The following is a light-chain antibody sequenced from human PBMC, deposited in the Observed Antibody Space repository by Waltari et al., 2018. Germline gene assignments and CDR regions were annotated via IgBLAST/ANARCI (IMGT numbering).Light chain of an antibody. CDR3: VQAIAFPFT. V-gene: IGKV2-40*01. CDR2: GGS. J-gene: IGKJ3*01. Sequence: DIVMTQTPLSLPITPGEPASISCRSSQSLLHSNGNTYLHWYLQKPGQSPQLLIYGGSNRASGVPDRFSGIGSGTDFTLKISKVEAEDVGVYYCVQAIAFPFTFGPGTKLDIK. CDR1: QSLLHSNGNTY.